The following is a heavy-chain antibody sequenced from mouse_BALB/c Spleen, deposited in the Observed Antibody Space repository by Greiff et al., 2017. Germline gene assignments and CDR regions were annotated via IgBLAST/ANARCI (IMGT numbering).Heavy chain of an antibody. CDR3: ARSDYGNWAMDY. CDR1: GYSITSDYA. CDR2: ISYSGST. V-gene: IGHV3-2*02. D-gene: IGHD2-1*01. J-gene: IGHJ4*01. Sequence: EVQLQESGPGLVKPSQSLSLTCTVTGYSITSDYAWNWIRQFPGNKLEWMGYISYSGSTSYNPSLKSRISITRDTSKNQFFLQLNSVTTEDTATYYCARSDYGNWAMDYWGQGTSVTVSS.